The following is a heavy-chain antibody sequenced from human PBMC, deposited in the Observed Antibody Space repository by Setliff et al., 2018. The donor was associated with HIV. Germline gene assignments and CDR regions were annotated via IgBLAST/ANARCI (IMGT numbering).Heavy chain of an antibody. D-gene: IGHD4-4*01. CDR2: IYPSDSDT. CDR3: ARHPNDYKYFDY. CDR1: GYSFTSYW. J-gene: IGHJ4*02. V-gene: IGHV5-51*01. Sequence: PGESLKISCKASGYSFTSYWIGWVRQMPGKGLEWMGIIYPSDSDTRYSPSFQGQVTISADESTNTAYLQWSSLKASDTAMYYCARHPNDYKYFDYWGQGTLVTVSS.